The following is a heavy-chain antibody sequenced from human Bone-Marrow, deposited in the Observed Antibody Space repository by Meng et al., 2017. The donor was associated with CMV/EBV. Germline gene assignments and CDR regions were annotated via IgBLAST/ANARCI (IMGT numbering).Heavy chain of an antibody. CDR3: ARALYCSSTRCPSTASYYGMDV. CDR1: GFTFSTYA. V-gene: IGHV3-48*04. CDR2: ISRSGSTI. Sequence: GESLKISCTASGFTFSTYAVTWVRQAPGKGLEWVSYISRSGSTIYFADSMKGRFTISRDNAKNSLYLQMNSLRAEDTAVYYCARALYCSSTRCPSTASYYGMDVWGQGPTVTGAS. D-gene: IGHD2-2*01. J-gene: IGHJ6*01.